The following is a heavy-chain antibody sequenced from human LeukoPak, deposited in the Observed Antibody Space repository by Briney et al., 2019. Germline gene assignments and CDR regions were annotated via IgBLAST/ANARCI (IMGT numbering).Heavy chain of an antibody. Sequence: SETLSLTCTVSGGSISSYYWSWIRQPPGKGLEWIGYIYYSGSTNYNPSLKSRVTISVDTSKNQFSLKLFSVTAADTAVYYCTRAGGSGSYSLFDYWGLGTLVTVSS. J-gene: IGHJ4*02. CDR1: GGSISSYY. D-gene: IGHD1-26*01. V-gene: IGHV4-59*08. CDR2: IYYSGST. CDR3: TRAGGSGSYSLFDY.